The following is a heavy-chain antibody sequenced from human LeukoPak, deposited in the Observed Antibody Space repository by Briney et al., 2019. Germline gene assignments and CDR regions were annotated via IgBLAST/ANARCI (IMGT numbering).Heavy chain of an antibody. CDR1: GFTFSSHS. V-gene: IGHV3-48*01. CDR2: ISSSSSTI. CDR3: ARGAYYYRD. Sequence: PGGSLRLSCAASGFTFSSHSMNWVRQAPGKGLEWVSYISSSSSTIYYADSVKGRITISRDNAKNTLYLQMNSLRAEDTAVYYCARGAYYYRDWGQGTLVTVSS. D-gene: IGHD3-10*01. J-gene: IGHJ4*02.